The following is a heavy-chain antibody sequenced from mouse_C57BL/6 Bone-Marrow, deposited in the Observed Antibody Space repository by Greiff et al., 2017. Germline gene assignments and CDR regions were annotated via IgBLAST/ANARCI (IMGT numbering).Heavy chain of an antibody. Sequence: EVQGVESGGGLVKPGGSLKLSCAASGFTFSSYAMSWVRQTPEKRLEWVATISDGGSYTYYPDNVKGRFTISRDNDKNNLYLQMSHLKSEDTAMYYCAREGGSSSFDYWGQGTTLTVSS. CDR1: GFTFSSYA. CDR3: AREGGSSSFDY. V-gene: IGHV5-4*01. J-gene: IGHJ2*01. D-gene: IGHD1-1*01. CDR2: ISDGGSYT.